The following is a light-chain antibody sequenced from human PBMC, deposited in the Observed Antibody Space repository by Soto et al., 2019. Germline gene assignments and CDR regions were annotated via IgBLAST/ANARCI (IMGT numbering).Light chain of an antibody. J-gene: IGKJ1*01. CDR2: WAS. V-gene: IGKV4-1*01. CDR3: HQYHSSPWT. CDR1: RSVLSSSNNKNY. Sequence: DIVMTQSPDSLAVSLGERATINCKSSRSVLSSSNNKNYLAWYQQKSGQPPKLLIYWASTRESGVPDRFSGSGTGTDFSLTISSLQAEDVAVYYCHQYHSSPWTFGQGTKVEIK.